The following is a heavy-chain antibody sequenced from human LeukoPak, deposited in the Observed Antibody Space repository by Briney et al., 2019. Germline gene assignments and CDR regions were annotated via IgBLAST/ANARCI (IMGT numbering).Heavy chain of an antibody. CDR3: ARRRYYDSTGYLD. J-gene: IGHJ1*01. D-gene: IGHD3-22*01. Sequence: SETLSLTCALSGGSLATTIYYWGWIRQPPGKGLEWIADIYYSGSTYYNPSLKSRVSISIDTSNNHFSLRLSSVTAADTALYYCARRRYYDSTGYLDWGQGTLVTVSS. V-gene: IGHV4-39*02. CDR2: IYYSGST. CDR1: GGSLATTIYY.